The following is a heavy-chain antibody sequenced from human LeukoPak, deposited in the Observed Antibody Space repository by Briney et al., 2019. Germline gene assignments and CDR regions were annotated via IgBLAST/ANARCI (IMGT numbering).Heavy chain of an antibody. V-gene: IGHV4-39*01. Sequence: SETLSLTCAVSGGSISSSSYYWGWIRQPPGKGLEWIGSIYYSGSTYYSPSLKTRVTVSVDTSKNQFSLKVSSVTAADTAVYYCASAKVVAATHWIDSWGQGTLVIVSS. J-gene: IGHJ5*01. CDR2: IYYSGST. CDR1: GGSISSSSYY. D-gene: IGHD2-15*01. CDR3: ASAKVVAATHWIDS.